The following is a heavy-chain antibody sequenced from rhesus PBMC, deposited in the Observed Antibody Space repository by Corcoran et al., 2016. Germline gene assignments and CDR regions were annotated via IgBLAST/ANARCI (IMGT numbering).Heavy chain of an antibody. CDR3: ARGMYNIWTGYSTDY. J-gene: IGHJ4*01. D-gene: IGHD3-3*01. Sequence: QVQLQESGPGVVKPSETLSLTCAVSGGSFSGYYWGWIRQPPGKGLEWIGYISGRSGRTEYNPSLKSRVTISTDTSKNQFSLKLSSVTAADTAVYYCARGMYNIWTGYSTDYWGQGVLVTVSS. CDR1: GGSFSGYY. V-gene: IGHV4-165*01. CDR2: ISGRSGRT.